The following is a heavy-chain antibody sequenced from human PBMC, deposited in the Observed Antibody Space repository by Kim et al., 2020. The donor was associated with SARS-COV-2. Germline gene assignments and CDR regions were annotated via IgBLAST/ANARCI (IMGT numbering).Heavy chain of an antibody. Sequence: VKSRITINPDTSKNQFSLQLNSVTPEDTAVYYCARVILGVAVAGKYGMDVWGQGTTVTVSS. CDR3: ARVILGVAVAGKYGMDV. J-gene: IGHJ6*02. V-gene: IGHV6-1*01. D-gene: IGHD6-19*01.